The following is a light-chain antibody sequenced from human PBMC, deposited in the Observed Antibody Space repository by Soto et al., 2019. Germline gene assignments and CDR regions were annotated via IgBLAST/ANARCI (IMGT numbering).Light chain of an antibody. J-gene: IGLJ3*02. V-gene: IGLV2-8*01. CDR3: SSPAGIINVV. CDR2: EVT. CDR1: SSDVGGYNY. Sequence: QSVLTQPASVSGSPGQSITISCTGTSSDVGGYNYVSWYQQHPGKAPKLMIYEVTKRPSGVPDRFSGSKSGNTASLTVSGLLAEDEADYDCSSPAGIINVVFGGRTKLTVL.